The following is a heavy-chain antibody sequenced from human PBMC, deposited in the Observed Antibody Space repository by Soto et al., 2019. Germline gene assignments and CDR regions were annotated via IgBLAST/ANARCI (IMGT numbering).Heavy chain of an antibody. V-gene: IGHV3-11*01. CDR2: ISSSGSTI. CDR3: ARFLYSGYDLSEGLDAFGI. J-gene: IGHJ3*02. D-gene: IGHD5-12*01. Sequence: GGSLRLSCAASGFTFSDYYMSWIRQAPGKGLEWVSYISSSGSTIYYADSVKGRFTISRDNAKNSLYLQMNSLRAEDTAVYYCARFLYSGYDLSEGLDAFGIWGQGXMVTVSS. CDR1: GFTFSDYY.